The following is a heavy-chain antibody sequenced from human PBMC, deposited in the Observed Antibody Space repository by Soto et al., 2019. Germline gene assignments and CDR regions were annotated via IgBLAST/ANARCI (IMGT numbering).Heavy chain of an antibody. Sequence: GGSLRLSCTTSGFTFSEYNMNWVRQAPGKGLEWVSCISGSSTYIYYADSVRGRFTISRDNAKNSLFLQIDNLRAEDTAVYYCARDFTFGKYPFDSWGQGTLVTVSS. CDR2: ISGSSTYI. J-gene: IGHJ4*01. CDR3: ARDFTFGKYPFDS. V-gene: IGHV3-21*01. D-gene: IGHD3-10*01. CDR1: GFTFSEYN.